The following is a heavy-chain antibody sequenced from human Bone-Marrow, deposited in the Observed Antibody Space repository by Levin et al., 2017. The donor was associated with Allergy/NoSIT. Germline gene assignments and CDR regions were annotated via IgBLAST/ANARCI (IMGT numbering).Heavy chain of an antibody. D-gene: IGHD1/OR15-1a*01. V-gene: IGHV3-48*02. CDR3: ASAYSAGTYGIDY. CDR2: ISGSSSNI. CDR1: GFTFSSSS. Sequence: LSLTCAASGFTFSSSSMSWVRQASGKGLEWVSYISGSSSNIYYADSVKGRFTISRDNAKSSLYLQMSSLRDEDTAVYYCASAYSAGTYGIDYWGQGTLVIVSS. J-gene: IGHJ4*02.